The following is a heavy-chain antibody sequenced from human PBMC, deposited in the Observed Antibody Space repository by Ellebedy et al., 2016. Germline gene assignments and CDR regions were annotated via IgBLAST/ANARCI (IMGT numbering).Heavy chain of an antibody. CDR2: IYHSGST. D-gene: IGHD6-6*01. V-gene: IGHV4-4*02. J-gene: IGHJ4*02. CDR3: ARGGPSIAARGAYY. Sequence: SETLSLTCAVSGGSISSSNWWSCVRQPPGKGLEWIGEIYHSGSTNYNPSLKSRVTISVDRSKNQFSLKLSSVTAADMAVYYCARGGPSIAARGAYYWGQGTLVTVSS. CDR1: GGSISSSNW.